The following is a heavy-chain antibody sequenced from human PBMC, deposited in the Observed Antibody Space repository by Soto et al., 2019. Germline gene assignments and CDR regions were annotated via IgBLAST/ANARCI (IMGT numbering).Heavy chain of an antibody. J-gene: IGHJ4*02. Sequence: QVQLVESGGGVVQPGRSLRLSCAASGFTFSSYGMHWVRQAPGKGLEWVAVISYDGSNKYYADSVKGRFTISRDNSKNTLYLQRNSLRAEDTAVYYCAKPSYRWELPYFDYWGQGTLVTVSS. CDR2: ISYDGSNK. D-gene: IGHD1-26*01. CDR1: GFTFSSYG. V-gene: IGHV3-30*18. CDR3: AKPSYRWELPYFDY.